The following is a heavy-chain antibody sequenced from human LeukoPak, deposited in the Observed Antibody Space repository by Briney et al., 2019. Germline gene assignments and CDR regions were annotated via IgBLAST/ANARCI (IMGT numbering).Heavy chain of an antibody. CDR1: GGSIGSHY. V-gene: IGHV4-59*11. Sequence: SETLSLTCTVSGGSIGSHYWSWIRQPPGKGLEWIGYIYYSGSTNYNPSLKSRVTISVDTSKNQFSLKLSSVTAADTAVYYCARVDITIFGVVITAVFDYWGQGTLVTVSS. CDR2: IYYSGST. J-gene: IGHJ4*02. D-gene: IGHD3-3*01. CDR3: ARVDITIFGVVITAVFDY.